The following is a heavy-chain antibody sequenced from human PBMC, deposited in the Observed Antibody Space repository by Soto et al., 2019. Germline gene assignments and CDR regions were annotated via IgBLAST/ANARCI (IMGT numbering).Heavy chain of an antibody. Sequence: SETLSLTCTVSGGSISSGDYYWSWIRQPPGKGLEWIGYIFYSGSTNYNPALKSRVTISVDTSKNQFSLKLSSVTAADTAVYYCARRYGTTFDYWGQGTLVTVSS. CDR3: ARRYGTTFDY. D-gene: IGHD1-7*01. CDR2: IFYSGST. J-gene: IGHJ4*02. CDR1: GGSISSGDYY. V-gene: IGHV4-30-4*02.